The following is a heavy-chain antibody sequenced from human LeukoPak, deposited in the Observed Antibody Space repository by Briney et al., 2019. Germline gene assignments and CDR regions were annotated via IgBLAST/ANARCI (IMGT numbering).Heavy chain of an antibody. Sequence: SQTLSLTCAISGDSFSSNSVTWNWTRQSPSRGLEWLGRTYYRSTWYNDYAVSVRGRITVNPDTSKNQFSLHLNSMTPEDTAVYYCARRLTQYDCFDPWGQGILVTVSS. CDR3: ARRLTQYDCFDP. V-gene: IGHV6-1*01. CDR1: GDSFSSNSVT. D-gene: IGHD2-2*01. J-gene: IGHJ5*02. CDR2: TYYRSTWYN.